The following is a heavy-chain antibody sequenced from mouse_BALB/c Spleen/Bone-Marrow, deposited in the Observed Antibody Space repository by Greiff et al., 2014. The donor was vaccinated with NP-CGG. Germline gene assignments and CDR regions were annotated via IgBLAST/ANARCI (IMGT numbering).Heavy chain of an antibody. Sequence: VQLQQSGAELVRPGTSVKVSCKASGYAFTNYLIEWVKQRPGQGLEWIGVINPGSGGTNYNEKFKAKATLTADKSSSTVYMQLSSLTSDDSAVYFCARCLTGTSAMDYWGQGTSVTVSS. J-gene: IGHJ4*01. V-gene: IGHV1-54*01. CDR2: INPGSGGT. D-gene: IGHD4-1*01. CDR1: GYAFTNYL. CDR3: ARCLTGTSAMDY.